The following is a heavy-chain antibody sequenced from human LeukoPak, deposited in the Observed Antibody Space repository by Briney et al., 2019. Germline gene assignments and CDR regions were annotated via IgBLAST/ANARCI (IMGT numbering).Heavy chain of an antibody. CDR1: GFTFSSYG. D-gene: IGHD2-2*02. CDR2: ISYDGSNK. Sequence: PGGSLRLSCAASGFTFSSYGMHWVRQAPGKGLEWVAVISYDGSNKCHADSVKGRFTISRDNSKNTLYLQMNSLRAEDTAVYYCARDMIVVVPAAIRDYYYGMDVWGQGTTVTVSS. CDR3: ARDMIVVVPAAIRDYYYGMDV. V-gene: IGHV3-30-3*01. J-gene: IGHJ6*02.